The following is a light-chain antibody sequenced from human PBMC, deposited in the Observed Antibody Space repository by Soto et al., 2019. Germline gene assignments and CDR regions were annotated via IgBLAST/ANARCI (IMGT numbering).Light chain of an antibody. CDR3: QQCYSSPRT. CDR1: QSISTY. V-gene: IGKV1-39*01. Sequence: DIPMTQSPSTLSASVGDRVTITCRASQSISTYLNWYQQKLGRAPTLLIYAASSLQSGVPSRFSGGGSGTEFTLTISSLQPEDFAMYFCQQCYSSPRTFGQGTKVEIK. CDR2: AAS. J-gene: IGKJ1*01.